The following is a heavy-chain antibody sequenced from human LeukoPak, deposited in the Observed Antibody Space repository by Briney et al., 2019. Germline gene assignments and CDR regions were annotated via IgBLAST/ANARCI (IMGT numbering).Heavy chain of an antibody. CDR2: INSDGSST. Sequence: GGSLRLSCAASRFTFSSYWMHWVRQGPGKGLVWFSRINSDGSSTNYADSVKGRFTISRDNAKNTLYLQMNSLRAEDTAVYYCARVPITLAGTKDAKYFQHWGQGTLVTVSS. CDR3: ARVPITLAGTKDAKYFQH. J-gene: IGHJ1*01. V-gene: IGHV3-74*01. CDR1: RFTFSSYW. D-gene: IGHD6-19*01.